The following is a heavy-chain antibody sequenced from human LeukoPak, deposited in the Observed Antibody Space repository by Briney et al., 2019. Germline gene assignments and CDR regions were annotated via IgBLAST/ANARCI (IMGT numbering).Heavy chain of an antibody. J-gene: IGHJ6*02. D-gene: IGHD3-10*01. Sequence: GGSLRLSCAASGFTFSSYAMHWVRQAPGKGLEGMAVISYDGSNKYYAGSVKGRFTISKDSSKNTMYLQMNSLRTEDTAVYYCARGNYYGSGFLRGMDVWGQGTTVTVSS. CDR2: ISYDGSNK. V-gene: IGHV3-30-3*01. CDR3: ARGNYYGSGFLRGMDV. CDR1: GFTFSSYA.